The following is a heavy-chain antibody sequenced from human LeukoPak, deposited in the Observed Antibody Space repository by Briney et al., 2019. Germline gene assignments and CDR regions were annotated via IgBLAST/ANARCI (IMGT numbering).Heavy chain of an antibody. Sequence: SETLSLTCTVSGGSISSSSYYWGWVRQPPGKGLGWIGSIYHSGSTYYNPSLKSRVTISVDTSKNQFSLKLSSVTAADTAVYYCAREIAAAASAEYFQHWGQGTLVTVSS. J-gene: IGHJ1*01. V-gene: IGHV4-39*07. CDR1: GGSISSSSYY. CDR3: AREIAAAASAEYFQH. D-gene: IGHD6-13*01. CDR2: IYHSGST.